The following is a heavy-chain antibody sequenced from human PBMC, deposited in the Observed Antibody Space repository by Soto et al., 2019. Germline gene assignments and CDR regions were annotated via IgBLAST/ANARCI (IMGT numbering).Heavy chain of an antibody. J-gene: IGHJ4*02. V-gene: IGHV3-13*01. Sequence: EVQLVESGGGLVQPGGSLRLSCAVSGFTLSDYDMHWVRQATGKGLEWVSVLGIAGDTYYPGSVKGRFTISGENARNSLFLQRNGLRAGDPPLFYLERAVGGTYFAYWGRGTLVTV. CDR1: GFTLSDYD. CDR2: LGIAGDT. CDR3: ERAVGGTYFAY. D-gene: IGHD1-26*01.